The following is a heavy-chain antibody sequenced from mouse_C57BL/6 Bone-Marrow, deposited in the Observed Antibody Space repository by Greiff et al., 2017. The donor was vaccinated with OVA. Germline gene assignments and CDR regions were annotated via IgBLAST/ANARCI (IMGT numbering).Heavy chain of an antibody. CDR2: IDPSDSET. CDR1: GYTFTSYW. D-gene: IGHD1-1*01. Sequence: QVQLKQPGAELVRPGSSVKLSCKASGYTFTSYWMHWVKQRPIQGLEWIGNIDPSDSETHYNQKFKDKATLTVDKSSSTAYMQLSSLTSEDSAVYYCARTEAYYGSSRYWYFDVWGTGTTVTVSS. V-gene: IGHV1-52*01. CDR3: ARTEAYYGSSRYWYFDV. J-gene: IGHJ1*03.